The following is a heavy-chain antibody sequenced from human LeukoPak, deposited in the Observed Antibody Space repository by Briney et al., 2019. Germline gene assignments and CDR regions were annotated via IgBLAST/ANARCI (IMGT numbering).Heavy chain of an antibody. CDR3: ARGPPNWGYDY. CDR2: IYPRDGST. V-gene: IGHV1-46*01. CDR1: GYTFTSNY. D-gene: IGHD7-27*01. J-gene: IGHJ4*02. Sequence: ASVKVSCKASGYTFTSNYIHWVRQAPGQGLEWMGMIYPRDGSTSYAQKFQDRVTVTRNTSISTAYMELSSLRSDDTAVYYCARGPPNWGYDYWGPGTLVTVSS.